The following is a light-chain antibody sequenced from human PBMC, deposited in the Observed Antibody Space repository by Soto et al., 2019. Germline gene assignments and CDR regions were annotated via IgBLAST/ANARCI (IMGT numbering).Light chain of an antibody. V-gene: IGKV3-11*01. CDR3: QQRSNGPLYT. J-gene: IGKJ2*01. Sequence: EIVLTQSPATLSLSPGERATLSCRASQSVSNYLAWYQQKPGKAPRLLIYDASNRATGIPARFSGSGSGTDLSLTISSLEPEDFVVYYCQQRSNGPLYTFGQGTKLEIK. CDR1: QSVSNY. CDR2: DAS.